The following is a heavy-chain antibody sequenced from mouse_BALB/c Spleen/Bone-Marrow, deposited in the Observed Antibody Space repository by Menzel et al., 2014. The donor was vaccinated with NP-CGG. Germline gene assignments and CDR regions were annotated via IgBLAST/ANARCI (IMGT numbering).Heavy chain of an antibody. J-gene: IGHJ1*01. CDR2: IYPYNSVS. V-gene: IGHV1-31*01. CDR3: EGRGEYFDV. Sequence: EVMLVESGPELVMPGASVKISCKASGYSFTGYYMHWVKQSHGNSLDWIGYIYPYNSVSSYNQKFKGKATLTVDKSSSTAYMELRSLTSDDSAVYYCEGRGEYFDVWGAGTTVTVSS. CDR1: GYSFTGYY.